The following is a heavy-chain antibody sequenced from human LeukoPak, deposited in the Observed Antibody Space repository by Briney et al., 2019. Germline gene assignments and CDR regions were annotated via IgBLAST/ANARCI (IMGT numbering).Heavy chain of an antibody. Sequence: SETLSLTCTVSGGSISSSSYYWGWIRQPPGKGLEWIGSIYCSGSTYYNPSLKSRVTISVDTSKNQFSLKLSSVTAADTAVYYCARHRGYSYGYVSLWGQENLVTVSS. CDR3: ARHRGYSYGYVSL. D-gene: IGHD5-18*01. V-gene: IGHV4-39*01. CDR1: GGSISSSSYY. J-gene: IGHJ4*02. CDR2: IYCSGST.